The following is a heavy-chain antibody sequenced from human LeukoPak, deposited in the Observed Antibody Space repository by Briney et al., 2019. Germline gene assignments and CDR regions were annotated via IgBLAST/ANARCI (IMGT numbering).Heavy chain of an antibody. D-gene: IGHD1-26*01. V-gene: IGHV1-24*01. CDR1: GYTLTELS. Sequence: ASVKVSCKVSGYTLTELSMHWVRQAPGKGLEWMGGFDPEDGETIYAQKFQGRVTMTEDTSTDTAYMELSSLRSEDTAVYYCATALGSYLLTAFDYWGQGTLVTVSS. J-gene: IGHJ4*02. CDR2: FDPEDGET. CDR3: ATALGSYLLTAFDY.